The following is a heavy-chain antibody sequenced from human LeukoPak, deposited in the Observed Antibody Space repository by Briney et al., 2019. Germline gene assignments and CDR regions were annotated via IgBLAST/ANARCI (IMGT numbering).Heavy chain of an antibody. CDR1: GGTFSSYA. CDR2: IIPIFGTA. D-gene: IGHD1-1*01. J-gene: IGHJ4*02. Sequence: SVKVSCKASGGTFSSYAISWVRQAPGQGLEWMGGIIPIFGTANYAQKFQGRVTITADESTSTAYMELSSLRSEDTAVYYCARDKSGTTQGDFDYWGQGTLVTVSS. V-gene: IGHV1-69*13. CDR3: ARDKSGTTQGDFDY.